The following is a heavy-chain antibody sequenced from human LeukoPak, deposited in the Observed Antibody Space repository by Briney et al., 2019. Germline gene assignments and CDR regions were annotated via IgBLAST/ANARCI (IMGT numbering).Heavy chain of an antibody. CDR3: ARQGGIAAAATAGWFDP. CDR2: IYYSGST. Sequence: SETLSLTCTVSGGSISSSSYHWGWIRQPPGKGLEWIGSIYYSGSTYYNPSLKSRVTISVDTSKNQFSLKLSSVTAADTAVYYCARQGGIAAAATAGWFDPWGQGTLVTVSS. J-gene: IGHJ5*02. CDR1: GGSISSSSYH. D-gene: IGHD6-13*01. V-gene: IGHV4-39*01.